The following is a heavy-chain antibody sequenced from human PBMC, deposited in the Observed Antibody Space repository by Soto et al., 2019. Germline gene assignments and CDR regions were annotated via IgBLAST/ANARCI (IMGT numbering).Heavy chain of an antibody. D-gene: IGHD6-13*01. Sequence: GASVKVSCKASGYTFTGYYMHWVRQAPGQGLEWMGWINPNSGGTNYAQKFQGWVTMTRDTSISTAYMELSRLRSDDTAVYYCATTEVTYSSSGGYYYYYGMDVWAQGTTVTVSS. CDR1: GYTFTGYY. CDR3: ATTEVTYSSSGGYYYYYGMDV. CDR2: INPNSGGT. V-gene: IGHV1-2*04. J-gene: IGHJ6*02.